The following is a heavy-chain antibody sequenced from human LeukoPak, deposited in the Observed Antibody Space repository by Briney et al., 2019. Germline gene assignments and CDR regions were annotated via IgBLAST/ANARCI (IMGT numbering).Heavy chain of an antibody. D-gene: IGHD3-10*01. Sequence: SVKVSCKASGGTFSSYAISWVRQAPGQGLEWMGENIPIFGTANYAQKFQGRVTITADKSTSTAYMELSSLRSEDTAVYYCASSYGSGSYTVTWFDPWGQGTLVTVSS. CDR3: ASSYGSGSYTVTWFDP. J-gene: IGHJ5*02. CDR1: GGTFSSYA. V-gene: IGHV1-69*06. CDR2: NIPIFGTA.